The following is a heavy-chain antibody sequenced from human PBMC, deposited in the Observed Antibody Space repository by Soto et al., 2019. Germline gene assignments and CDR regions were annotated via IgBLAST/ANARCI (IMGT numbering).Heavy chain of an antibody. CDR1: GFTFSGSA. D-gene: IGHD5-12*01. J-gene: IGHJ4*02. CDR2: IRSKANSYAT. Sequence: GGSLRLSCAASGFTFSGSAMHWVRQASGKGLEWVGRIRSKANSYATAYAASVKGRFTISRDDSKNTAYLQMNSLKTEDTAVYYCTRLVATIADYWGKGTLVTVSS. CDR3: TRLVATIADY. V-gene: IGHV3-73*01.